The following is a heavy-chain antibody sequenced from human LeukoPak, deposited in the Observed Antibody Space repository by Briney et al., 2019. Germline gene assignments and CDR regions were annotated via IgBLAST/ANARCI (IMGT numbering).Heavy chain of an antibody. J-gene: IGHJ4*02. D-gene: IGHD3-9*01. CDR2: IYYSGST. CDR1: GGSISSSSYY. CDR3: ARGSPVLRYFDWLSTFDY. V-gene: IGHV4-39*07. Sequence: SETLSLTCSVSGGSISSSSYYWGWIRQPPGKGLEWIGSIYYSGSTYYNPSLKSRVTISVDTSKNQFSLKLSSVTAADTAVYYCARGSPVLRYFDWLSTFDYWGQGTLVTVSS.